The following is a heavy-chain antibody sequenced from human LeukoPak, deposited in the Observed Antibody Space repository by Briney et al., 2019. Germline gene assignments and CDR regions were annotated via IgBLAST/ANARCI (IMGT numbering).Heavy chain of an antibody. J-gene: IGHJ4*02. V-gene: IGHV3-33*08. CDR1: GVTLSPYG. CDR2: IWYDGSNK. Sequence: PGGSLRLSCAASGVTLSPYGMHWVRQAPGKGLEWVAVIWYDGSNKYYADSVKGRFTISRDNSKNTLYLQMNSLRAEDTAVYYCARDDIDYWGQGTLVTVSS. CDR3: ARDDIDY.